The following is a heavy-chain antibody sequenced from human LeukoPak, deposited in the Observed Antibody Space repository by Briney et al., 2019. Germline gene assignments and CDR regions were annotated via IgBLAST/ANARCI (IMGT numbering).Heavy chain of an antibody. CDR2: ITYTGST. D-gene: IGHD5-24*01. CDR1: GGSISNYY. V-gene: IGHV4-59*01. J-gene: IGHJ3*02. CDR3: ARERRDGYKDSAFDI. Sequence: SKTLSLTCTVSGGSISNYYWTWIRQPPGKGLEWIGYITYTGSTDSNPSLKSRVTISADTSKDQFSLKLIAVTAADTAMYYCARERRDGYKDSAFDIWGQGTMVTVSS.